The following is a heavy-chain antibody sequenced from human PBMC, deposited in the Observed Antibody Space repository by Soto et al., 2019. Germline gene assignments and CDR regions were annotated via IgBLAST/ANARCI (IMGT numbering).Heavy chain of an antibody. D-gene: IGHD5-12*01. CDR1: GYTFTSYG. J-gene: IGHJ4*02. V-gene: IGHV1-18*01. Sequence: ASVKVSCKASGYTFTSYGISWVRQAPGQGLEWMGWISAYNGNTNYAQKLQGRVTMTTDTSTSTAYVELRSLRSDDTAVYYCARSPWVIVANDYWGQGTLVTVSS. CDR3: ARSPWVIVANDY. CDR2: ISAYNGNT.